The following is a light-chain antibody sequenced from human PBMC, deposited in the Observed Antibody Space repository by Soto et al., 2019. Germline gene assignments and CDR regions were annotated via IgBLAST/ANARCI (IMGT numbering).Light chain of an antibody. CDR3: QPRSNWPIT. J-gene: IGKJ5*01. CDR2: DAS. V-gene: IGKV3-11*01. CDR1: QSVSSY. Sequence: EIVLTQSPATLSLSPGERATLSCRASQSVSSYLAWYQQQPGQAPRLLIYDASNRATGIPAMLSGSGSGTDFTLTISSLGPEDLTVYYCQPRSNWPITFGKGTRLEIK.